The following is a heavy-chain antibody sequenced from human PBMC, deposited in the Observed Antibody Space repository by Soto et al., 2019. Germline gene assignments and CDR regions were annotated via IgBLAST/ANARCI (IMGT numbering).Heavy chain of an antibody. V-gene: IGHV4-31*03. CDR2: IYYSGST. D-gene: IGHD1-26*01. CDR1: GGSISSGGYY. Sequence: QVQLQESGPELVKPSQTLSLTGTVSGGSISSGGYYWSWIRQHPGKGLEWIGYIYYSGSTYYNPCLKSRVTISVDTSKNQFSLKLSSVTAADTAVYYCARDRPGQQSFYYFDYWGQGTLVTVSS. CDR3: ARDRPGQQSFYYFDY. J-gene: IGHJ4*02.